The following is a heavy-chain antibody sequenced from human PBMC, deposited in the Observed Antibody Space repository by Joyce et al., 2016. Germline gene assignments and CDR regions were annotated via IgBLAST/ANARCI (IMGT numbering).Heavy chain of an antibody. V-gene: IGHV3-74*01. J-gene: IGHJ4*02. CDR1: GFTFSNYW. D-gene: IGHD2-2*01. CDR3: ARPAVAGTSALTF. CDR2: MTCNNITT. Sequence: EVQLVESGGGLVQPGGSLRLSCEGSGFTFSNYWMHWVRQAPGKGLEWVARMTCNNITTKDAERATYAGSVTGRFTISRDDAKNKVYLQMNSLRVDDTAVYFCARPAVAGTSALTFWGQGTLVTVSS.